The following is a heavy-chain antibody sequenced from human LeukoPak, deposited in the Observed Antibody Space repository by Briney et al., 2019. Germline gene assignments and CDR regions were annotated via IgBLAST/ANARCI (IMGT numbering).Heavy chain of an antibody. CDR3: AREGSYYFDY. V-gene: IGHV3-48*03. J-gene: IGHJ4*02. CDR2: ISSSGSTI. CDR1: GFTFSSYE. Sequence: PGGSLRLSCAASGFTFSSYEMHWVRQAAGEGLEWVSYISSSGSTIYYADSVRGRFTISRDNAKNSLYLQMNSLRAEDTAVYYCAREGSYYFDYWGQGTLVTASS.